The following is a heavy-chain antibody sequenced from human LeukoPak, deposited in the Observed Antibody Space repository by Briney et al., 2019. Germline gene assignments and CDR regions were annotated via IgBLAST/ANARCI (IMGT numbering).Heavy chain of an antibody. CDR1: GFTFSSYS. CDR3: ARVSSTASPSYYFDF. D-gene: IGHD6-6*01. Sequence: PGGSLRLSCAASGFTFSSYSMNWVRQAPGKGLEWVSSISSSSYIYYADSVKGRFTISRDNAKNSLYLQMNSLRAEDTAVYYCARVSSTASPSYYFDFWGQGTLVTVSS. CDR2: ISSSSYI. V-gene: IGHV3-21*01. J-gene: IGHJ4*02.